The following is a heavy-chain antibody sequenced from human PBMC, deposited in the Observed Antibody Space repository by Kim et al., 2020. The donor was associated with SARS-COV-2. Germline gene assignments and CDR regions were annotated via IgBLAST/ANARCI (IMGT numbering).Heavy chain of an antibody. J-gene: IGHJ3*02. D-gene: IGHD3-22*01. V-gene: IGHV4-59*13. Sequence: SETLSLTCTVSGGSISSYYWSWIRQPPGKGLEWIGYIYYSGSTNYNPSLKSRVTISVDTSKNQFSLKLSSVTAADTAVYYCARDTYDSSGYEGGDAFDIWGQRTMVTVSS. CDR2: IYYSGST. CDR3: ARDTYDSSGYEGGDAFDI. CDR1: GGSISSYY.